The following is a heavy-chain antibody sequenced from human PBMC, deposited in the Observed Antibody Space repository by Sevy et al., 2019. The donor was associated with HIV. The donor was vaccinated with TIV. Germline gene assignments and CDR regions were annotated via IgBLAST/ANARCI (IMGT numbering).Heavy chain of an antibody. D-gene: IGHD3-22*01. V-gene: IGHV3-7*04. J-gene: IGHJ3*02. Sequence: GSLRLSCAASGFTFSSYWMSWVRQAPGKGLEWVGNIKEDGREKYYADSVKGRFTISRDNAKNSVYLQMNSLRAEDTATYYCAGGDYYDSRGSYTDAYDIWGQGTMVTVSS. CDR1: GFTFSSYW. CDR3: AGGDYYDSRGSYTDAYDI. CDR2: IKEDGREK.